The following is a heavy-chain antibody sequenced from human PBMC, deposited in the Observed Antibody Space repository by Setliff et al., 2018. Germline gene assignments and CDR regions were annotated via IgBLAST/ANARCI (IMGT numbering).Heavy chain of an antibody. D-gene: IGHD4-17*01. V-gene: IGHV4-38-2*02. CDR1: GYSISSPHY. CDR3: ARDGGDGYGVDAYAGGGFDI. CDR2: INHSGNT. J-gene: IGHJ3*02. Sequence: TLSLTCAVSGYSISSPHYWGWIRQPPGKGLEWIGSINHSGNTYYNPSLKSRVTISVDTSNNQFSLKLTSVTAADTAVYYCARDGGDGYGVDAYAGGGFDIWGQGTMVTVSS.